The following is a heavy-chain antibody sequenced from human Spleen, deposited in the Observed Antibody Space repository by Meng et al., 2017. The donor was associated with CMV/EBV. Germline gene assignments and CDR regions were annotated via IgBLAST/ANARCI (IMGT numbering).Heavy chain of an antibody. CDR1: GYIFTSYG. J-gene: IGHJ5*01. Sequence: HVHLVQSGGAVKRTGASVKVSCKASGYIFTSYGISWVRQAPGQGLEWMGWISGNNGNTSYVQKFQGRVTMTIDTSTSTAYMELRLRSDNTAVYYCARDAATVTTEFNWFDSWGQGTLVTVSS. CDR3: ARDAATVTTEFNWFDS. CDR2: ISGNNGNT. V-gene: IGHV1-18*01. D-gene: IGHD4-11*01.